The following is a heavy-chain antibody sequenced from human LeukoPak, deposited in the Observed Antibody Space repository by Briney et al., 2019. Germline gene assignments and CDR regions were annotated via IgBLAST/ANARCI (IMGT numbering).Heavy chain of an antibody. CDR1: GFTFSTYA. D-gene: IGHD6-6*01. J-gene: IGHJ4*02. CDR3: VKRYASSSGGKYFDY. V-gene: IGHV3-23*01. CDR2: ISDSGGST. Sequence: GGSLRLSCAASGFTFSTYAMSWVRQAPGKGLEWVSGISDSGGSTSSADSVKGRFTISRDNPKNTLYLQMNSLRAEDTAVYYCVKRYASSSGGKYFDYWGQGTLVTVSS.